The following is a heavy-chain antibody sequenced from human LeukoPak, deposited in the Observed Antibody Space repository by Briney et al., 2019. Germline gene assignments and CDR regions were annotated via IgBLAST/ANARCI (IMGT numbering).Heavy chain of an antibody. CDR2: INPSGGST. Sequence: GASVKVSCKASGYTFTSYYIHWVRQAPGQGLEWMGIINPSGGSTSYAQKFQGRVTMTRDTSTSTVYMELSSLRSEDTAVYYCARSYYDLERPGNWYFDLWGRGTLVTVSS. D-gene: IGHD3-3*01. CDR3: ARSYYDLERPGNWYFDL. J-gene: IGHJ2*01. V-gene: IGHV1-46*01. CDR1: GYTFTSYY.